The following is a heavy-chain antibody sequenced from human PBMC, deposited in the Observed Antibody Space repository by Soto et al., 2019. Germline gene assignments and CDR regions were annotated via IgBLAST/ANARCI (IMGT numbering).Heavy chain of an antibody. D-gene: IGHD3-10*01. Sequence: QVQLQESGPGLVKPSETLSLTCTASGGSISSYYWSWIRQPPGKGLEWIGLIYYSWSTNYNPSLKSRVTISVATSMNQFSLKLSSVTAADTAVYYCARRYGGAFDIWGQGTMVTVSS. CDR1: GGSISSYY. J-gene: IGHJ3*02. V-gene: IGHV4-59*08. CDR3: ARRYGGAFDI. CDR2: IYYSWST.